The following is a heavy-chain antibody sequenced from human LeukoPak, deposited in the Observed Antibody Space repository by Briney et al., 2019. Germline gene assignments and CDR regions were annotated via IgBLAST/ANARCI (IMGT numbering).Heavy chain of an antibody. Sequence: SETLTLTCAVYGGSFSGYYWSWIRQPPGKGLEWIGEINHSGSTYYNPSLKSRVTISVDTSKNQFSLKLSSVTAADTAVYYCAREGAGYDILTGYYPSIGLDYWGQGTLVTVSS. CDR1: GGSFSGYY. J-gene: IGHJ4*02. V-gene: IGHV4-34*01. CDR2: INHSGST. D-gene: IGHD3-9*01. CDR3: AREGAGYDILTGYYPSIGLDY.